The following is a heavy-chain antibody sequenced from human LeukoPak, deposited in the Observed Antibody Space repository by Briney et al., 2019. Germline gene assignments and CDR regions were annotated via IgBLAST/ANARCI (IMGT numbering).Heavy chain of an antibody. Sequence: GGSLRLSCAASGFTFSSYSMNWVRQAPGKGLEWVSSISSSSSYIYYADSVKGRFTISRDNAKNSLYVQMNSLRAEDPAVYYCAREVTMVRGVGAFDIWGQGTMVTVSS. CDR1: GFTFSSYS. J-gene: IGHJ3*02. D-gene: IGHD3-10*01. CDR3: AREVTMVRGVGAFDI. CDR2: ISSSSSYI. V-gene: IGHV3-21*01.